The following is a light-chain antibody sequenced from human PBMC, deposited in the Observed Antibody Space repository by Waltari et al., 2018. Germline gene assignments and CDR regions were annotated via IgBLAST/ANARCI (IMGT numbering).Light chain of an antibody. Sequence: SYELTQPPSVSVSPGQTARITCSGHKLPRTYAYWFQQKSGQAPRLVIYEDTKRPSGIPERFSGSSSGTVATLTITGAQVDDEADYYCYSSDSTGLRVFGGGTTVVVL. V-gene: IGLV3-10*01. J-gene: IGLJ1*01. CDR2: EDT. CDR3: YSSDSTGLRV. CDR1: KLPRTY.